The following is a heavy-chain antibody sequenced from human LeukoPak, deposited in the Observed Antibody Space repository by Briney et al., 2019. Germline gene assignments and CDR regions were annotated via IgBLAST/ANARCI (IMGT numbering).Heavy chain of an antibody. D-gene: IGHD1-26*01. CDR2: INSDGSTT. CDR3: ARNANSGTKRGAAFDI. J-gene: IGHJ3*02. CDR1: GFTFSSYW. Sequence: GGSLRLSCVASGFTFSSYWMHWVRQAPGEGLVWVSRINSDGSTTTYADSVKGRFTISRDNAKNSLYLQMNSLRAEDTAVYYCARNANSGTKRGAAFDIWGQGTMVTVSS. V-gene: IGHV3-74*01.